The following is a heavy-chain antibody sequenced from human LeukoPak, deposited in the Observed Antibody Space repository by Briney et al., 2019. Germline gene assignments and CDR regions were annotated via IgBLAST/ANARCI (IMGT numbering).Heavy chain of an antibody. V-gene: IGHV1-18*01. CDR1: GYTFSSYG. J-gene: IGHJ4*02. CDR3: TRDDPQWREHDY. D-gene: IGHD6-19*01. Sequence: ASVKVSCKAYGYTFSSYGISWVRQAPGQGLEWLGWISGYNGNTNFAQKFQGRVTITTDTSTSTAYMELRSLRSDDTAVYYCTRDDPQWREHDYWGQGTLVTVSS. CDR2: ISGYNGNT.